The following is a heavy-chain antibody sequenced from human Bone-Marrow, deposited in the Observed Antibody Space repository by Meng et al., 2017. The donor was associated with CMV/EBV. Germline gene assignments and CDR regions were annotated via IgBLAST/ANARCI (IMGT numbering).Heavy chain of an antibody. CDR2: IVPVFGTA. J-gene: IGHJ5*02. D-gene: IGHD2-2*01. Sequence: SEKVSCKTSGVIFNDYAISWVRQAPGQGLEWVGGIVPVFGTANYAQKLQGRVTITTDKSTSTVYMDLSSLRSEDTAVYYCARDQLLSDLEHAPWFDPWGQGTLVTVSS. CDR1: GVIFNDYA. V-gene: IGHV1-69*05. CDR3: ARDQLLSDLEHAPWFDP.